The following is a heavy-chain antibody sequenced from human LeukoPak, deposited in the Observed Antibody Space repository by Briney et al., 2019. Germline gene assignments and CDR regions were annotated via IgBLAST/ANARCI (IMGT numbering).Heavy chain of an antibody. Sequence: GGSLRLSCAPSVVTFSSDEMNSVRHAPGEGLGWVSYISSSGSTIYYADSVKGRFTISRDNAKNSLYLQMNSLRAEDTAVYYCAELGITMIGGVWGKGTTVTISS. CDR1: VVTFSSDE. CDR3: AELGITMIGGV. CDR2: ISSSGSTI. D-gene: IGHD3-10*02. V-gene: IGHV3-48*03. J-gene: IGHJ6*04.